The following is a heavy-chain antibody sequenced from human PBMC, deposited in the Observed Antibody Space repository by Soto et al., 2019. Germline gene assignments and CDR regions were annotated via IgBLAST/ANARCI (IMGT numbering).Heavy chain of an antibody. CDR1: GFTFTAFG. CDR2: ISFGGTTK. CDR3: ARHRDGGTYTYIDH. J-gene: IGHJ4*01. V-gene: IGHV3-30-3*01. Sequence: GGSLRLSCAASGFTFTAFGLHWVRQAPGKGLEWVGLISFGGTTKYFADSVRGRFTISRDNSKNMLFLQLNSLRVEDTAVYYCARHRDGGTYTYIDHWGPGTLVTVSS. D-gene: IGHD3-10*01.